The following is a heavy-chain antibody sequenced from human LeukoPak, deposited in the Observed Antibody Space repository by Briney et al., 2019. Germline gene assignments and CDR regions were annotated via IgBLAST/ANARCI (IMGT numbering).Heavy chain of an antibody. J-gene: IGHJ5*02. D-gene: IGHD4-17*01. CDR1: GGTFSNYK. Sequence: SVKVSCKASGGTFSNYKITWVRQAPGQGLEWMGRIIPITGMANYAQKFQGRVTITADKSTSTAYMELSSLRSEDTAVYYCATPSSTGWFDPWGQGSLVTVSS. V-gene: IGHV1-69*02. CDR3: ATPSSTGWFDP. CDR2: IIPITGMA.